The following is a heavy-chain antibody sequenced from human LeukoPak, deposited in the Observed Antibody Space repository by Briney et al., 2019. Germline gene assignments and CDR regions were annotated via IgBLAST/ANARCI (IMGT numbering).Heavy chain of an antibody. CDR1: GGTFSSYA. Sequence: ASVKVSCKASGGTFSSYAISWVRQAPGQGLEWMGRIIPILGIANYAQTFQGRVTITADKSTSTAYMELSSLRSEDTAVYYCARADSPLYYYGSGNNYYFYGMDVWGQGTTVTVSS. J-gene: IGHJ6*02. CDR2: IIPILGIA. D-gene: IGHD3-10*01. V-gene: IGHV1-69*04. CDR3: ARADSPLYYYGSGNNYYFYGMDV.